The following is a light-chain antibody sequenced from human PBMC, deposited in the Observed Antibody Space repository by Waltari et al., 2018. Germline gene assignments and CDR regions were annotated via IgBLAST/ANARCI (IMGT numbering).Light chain of an antibody. CDR1: QGINNW. CDR2: AAS. J-gene: IGKJ1*01. V-gene: IGKV1-12*01. CDR3: QQANSFPLT. Sequence: DIQMTQSPSSVSASVGDRVTITCRASQGINNWLAWYQQKPGKAPKLLIYAASSLQSGVPSRFSGSGSGTDFTLIISSLQPEDFATYYCQQANSFPLTFGQGTKVEIK.